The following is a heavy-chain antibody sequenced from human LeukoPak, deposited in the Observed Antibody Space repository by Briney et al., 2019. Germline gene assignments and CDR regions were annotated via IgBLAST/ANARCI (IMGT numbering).Heavy chain of an antibody. CDR1: GYTLTELS. V-gene: IGHV1-18*01. Sequence: ASVKVSCKVSGYTLTELSMHWVRQAPGKGLEWMGWISAYSGNTNYAQKLQGRVTMTTDTSTSTAYMELRSLRSDDTAVYYCARYDTFGGAPFDYWGQGTLVTVSS. CDR2: ISAYSGNT. CDR3: ARYDTFGGAPFDY. J-gene: IGHJ4*02. D-gene: IGHD3-16*01.